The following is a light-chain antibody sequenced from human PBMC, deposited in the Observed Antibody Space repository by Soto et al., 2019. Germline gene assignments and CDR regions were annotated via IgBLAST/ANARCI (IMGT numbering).Light chain of an antibody. Sequence: MVLTQSPGTLSLSPGERATLSGTASHSLRSGYLAWYQQKPGQAPRLLIYDTSSRATGVPDRFSGSGSGTDFTLTISRLEPEDFAVYYCQQYGSSATFGPGTKVDI. J-gene: IGKJ3*01. CDR2: DTS. CDR3: QQYGSSAT. CDR1: HSLRSGY. V-gene: IGKV3-20*01.